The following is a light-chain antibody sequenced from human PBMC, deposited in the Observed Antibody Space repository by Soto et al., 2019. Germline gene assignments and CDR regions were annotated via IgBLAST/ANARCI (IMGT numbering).Light chain of an antibody. CDR1: SSDVGGYNY. Sequence: QSVLTQPPSASGSPGQSVTISFTGTSSDVGGYNYVSWYQQHPGKDPKVMITDVSKRPSGVPDRFSGSKSGHTASLTVFGLQADDEADYYCSSYAGSNNPVVFGGGTKLTVL. V-gene: IGLV2-8*01. J-gene: IGLJ2*01. CDR3: SSYAGSNNPVV. CDR2: DVS.